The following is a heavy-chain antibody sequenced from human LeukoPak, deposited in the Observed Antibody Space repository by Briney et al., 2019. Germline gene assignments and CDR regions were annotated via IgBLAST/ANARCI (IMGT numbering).Heavy chain of an antibody. J-gene: IGHJ4*02. Sequence: GGSLRLSCAASGFTFSSYAMSWVRQAPGRGLEWVSGISGSGGSTNYADSVKGRLTIPRDNSKNTLYLQMNSLRAEDTAVYYCAKRTGSGWFPSYYFDYWGQGTLVTVSS. CDR2: ISGSGGST. CDR1: GFTFSSYA. D-gene: IGHD2-8*02. CDR3: AKRTGSGWFPSYYFDY. V-gene: IGHV3-23*01.